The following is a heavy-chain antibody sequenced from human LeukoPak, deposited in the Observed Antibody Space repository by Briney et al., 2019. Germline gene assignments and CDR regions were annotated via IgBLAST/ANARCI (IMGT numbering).Heavy chain of an antibody. Sequence: GGSLRLSCAASGFNFSSYAMGRVRQAPGKGLEWVSAISGSGGDTYYPDSVKGRFTLSRDNSKNTLFLHMNSLRAEDTAVYYCAKGPKIPAPTYYFDYWGQGTLVTVSS. D-gene: IGHD2-2*01. J-gene: IGHJ4*02. V-gene: IGHV3-23*01. CDR1: GFNFSSYA. CDR3: AKGPKIPAPTYYFDY. CDR2: ISGSGGDT.